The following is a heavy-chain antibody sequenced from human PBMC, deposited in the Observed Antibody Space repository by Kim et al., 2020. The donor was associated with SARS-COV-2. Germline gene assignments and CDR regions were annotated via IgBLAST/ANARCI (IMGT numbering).Heavy chain of an antibody. CDR2: IYYSGST. CDR3: ARDPVYDYGDYVWDY. CDR1: GGSISSSSYY. V-gene: IGHV4-39*07. J-gene: IGHJ4*02. Sequence: SETLSLTCTVSGGSISSSSYYWGWIRQPPGKGLEWIGSIYYSGSTYYNPSLKSRVTISVGTSKNQFSLKLSSVTAADTAVYYCARDPVYDYGDYVWDYWGQGTLVTVSS. D-gene: IGHD4-17*01.